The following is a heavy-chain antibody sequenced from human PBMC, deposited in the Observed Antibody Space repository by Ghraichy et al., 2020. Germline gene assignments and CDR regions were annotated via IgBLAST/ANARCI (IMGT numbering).Heavy chain of an antibody. D-gene: IGHD3-3*01. J-gene: IGHJ4*02. CDR2: ISGSGGST. CDR3: AKEGGITIFGPPDY. Sequence: LSLTCAASGFTFSSYAMSWVRQAPGKGLEWVSAISGSGGSTYYADSVKGRFTISRDNSKNTLYLQMNSLRAEDTAVYYCAKEGGITIFGPPDYWGQGTLVTVSS. V-gene: IGHV3-23*01. CDR1: GFTFSSYA.